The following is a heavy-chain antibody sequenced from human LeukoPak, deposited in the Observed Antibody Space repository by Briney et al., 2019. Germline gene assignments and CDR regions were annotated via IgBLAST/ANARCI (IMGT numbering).Heavy chain of an antibody. Sequence: SQTLSLTCTVSGGSISRGDYYWSCVRQPPGKGLEWIGYIYYSGSTYYNPSLKSRVTISVDTSKNQFSLELSSVTAADTAVYYCARAHFLDFWGQGTLVTVSS. CDR2: IYYSGST. D-gene: IGHD2/OR15-2a*01. CDR3: ARAHFLDF. J-gene: IGHJ4*02. V-gene: IGHV4-30-4*01. CDR1: GGSISRGDYY.